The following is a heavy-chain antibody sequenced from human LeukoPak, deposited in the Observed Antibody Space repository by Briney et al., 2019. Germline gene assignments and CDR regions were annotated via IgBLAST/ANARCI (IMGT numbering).Heavy chain of an antibody. V-gene: IGHV4-39*01. J-gene: IGHJ3*02. CDR1: GGSISSSSYY. Sequence: SETLSLTCTVSGGSISSSSYYWGWIRQPPGKGLGWIGSIYYSGSTYYNPSLKSRATISVDTSKTQFSLKLSSVTAADTAVYYCARPSYYDHAFDIWGQGTMVTVSS. D-gene: IGHD3-3*01. CDR3: ARPSYYDHAFDI. CDR2: IYYSGST.